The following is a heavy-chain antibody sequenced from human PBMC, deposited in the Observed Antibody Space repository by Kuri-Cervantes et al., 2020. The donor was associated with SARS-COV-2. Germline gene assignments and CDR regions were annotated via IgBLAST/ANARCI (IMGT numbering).Heavy chain of an antibody. CDR3: ARGNYYDSSGYFYYYGMDV. CDR2: TRNKANSYTT. J-gene: IGHJ6*02. CDR1: GFTFSDHY. V-gene: IGHV3-72*01. D-gene: IGHD3-22*01. Sequence: GSLRLSCAASGFTFSDHYMDWVRQAPGKGLEWVGRTRNKANSYTTEYAASVKGRFAISRDDSKNPLYLQMNSLKTEDTAVYYCARGNYYDSSGYFYYYGMDVWGQGTTVTVSS.